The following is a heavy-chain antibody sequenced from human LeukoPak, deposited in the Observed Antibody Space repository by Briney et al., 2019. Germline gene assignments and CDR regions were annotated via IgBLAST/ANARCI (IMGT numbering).Heavy chain of an antibody. D-gene: IGHD3-16*01. CDR3: ARVWGSYYYYMDV. CDR2: ISGDGGST. Sequence: GSLRLSCAASGFTFDDYAMHWVRQAPGKGLEWVSLISGDGGSTYYADSVKGRFTISRDNSKNTLYLQMSSLRAEDTAVYYCARVWGSYYYYMDVWGKGTTVTVSS. V-gene: IGHV3-43*02. CDR1: GFTFDDYA. J-gene: IGHJ6*03.